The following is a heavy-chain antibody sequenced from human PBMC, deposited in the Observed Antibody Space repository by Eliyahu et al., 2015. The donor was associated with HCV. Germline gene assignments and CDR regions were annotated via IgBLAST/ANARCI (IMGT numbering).Heavy chain of an antibody. CDR3: ASGGGGIAVAGTGGWFDP. D-gene: IGHD6-19*01. Sequence: QVQLQESGPGLVKPSETLSLTCTVPGASISXYYWSWIRQPPGKGLEWIAYIYYPGXPHYNPSLKSRVTVSLDTSKNQLSLKLNSVTAADTAIYYCASGGGGIAVAGTGGWFDPWGQGTLVTVSS. CDR1: GASISXYY. J-gene: IGHJ5*02. V-gene: IGHV4-59*12. CDR2: IYYPGXP.